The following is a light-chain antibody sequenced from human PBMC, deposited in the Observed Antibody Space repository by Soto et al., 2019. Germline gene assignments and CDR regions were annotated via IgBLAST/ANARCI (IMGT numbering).Light chain of an antibody. J-gene: IGLJ2*01. CDR1: SSNIGAGYD. V-gene: IGLV1-40*01. CDR3: QSYDSSLVV. Sequence: QSVLTQPPSVSGAPGQRVTISCTGSSSNIGAGYDVHWYQQLPGTAPKLLIYGNSNRPSGVPDRFSGSKSGTSASLAITGLQAEDEADYYCQSYDSSLVVFRGGTKLTVL. CDR2: GNS.